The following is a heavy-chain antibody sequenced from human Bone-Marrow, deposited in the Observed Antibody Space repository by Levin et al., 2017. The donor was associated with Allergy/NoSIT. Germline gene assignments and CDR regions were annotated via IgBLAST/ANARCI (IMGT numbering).Heavy chain of an antibody. D-gene: IGHD3-10*01. V-gene: IGHV4-31*02. CDR2: IYYSGNT. Sequence: SETLSLTCTVSGESVSSSGFYWTWIRQYPGKGLEWIGHIYYSGNTSYNPSLKSRVSISEDRSKNQFSLKLASVTAADTAVYYCARESVYYGSGSWIDCWGQGTLVTVSS. CDR3: ARESVYYGSGSWIDC. CDR1: GESVSSSGFY. J-gene: IGHJ4*02.